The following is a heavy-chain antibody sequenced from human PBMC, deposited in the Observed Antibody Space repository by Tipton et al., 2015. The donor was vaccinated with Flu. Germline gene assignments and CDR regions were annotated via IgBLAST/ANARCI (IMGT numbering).Heavy chain of an antibody. Sequence: TLSLTCTVSGASISSGSFYWTWLPQPAGKGLEWIGRLYTAGGTTYNSSLKSRVTIPLDTPKNQFSLSLNSVTAADTAVYFCARQRSYYDTSGPRGGGFYLDYWGQGALVTVSS. CDR1: GASISSGSFY. V-gene: IGHV4-61*02. D-gene: IGHD3-16*01. J-gene: IGHJ4*02. CDR2: LYTAGGT. CDR3: ARQRSYYDTSGPRGGGFYLDY.